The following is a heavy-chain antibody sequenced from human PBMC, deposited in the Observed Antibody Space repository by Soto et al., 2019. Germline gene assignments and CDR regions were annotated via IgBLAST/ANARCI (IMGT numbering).Heavy chain of an antibody. CDR1: GYTSTSYA. V-gene: IGHV1-3*01. CDR3: ARSTTYYDILTGYYESDAFDI. Sequence: ASVKVSCKASGYTSTSYAMHCVRQAPGQRLEWMGWINAGNGNTKYSQKFQGRVTITRDTSASTAYMELSSLRSEDTAVYYCARSTTYYDILTGYYESDAFDIWGQGTRVTVSS. CDR2: INAGNGNT. D-gene: IGHD3-9*01. J-gene: IGHJ3*02.